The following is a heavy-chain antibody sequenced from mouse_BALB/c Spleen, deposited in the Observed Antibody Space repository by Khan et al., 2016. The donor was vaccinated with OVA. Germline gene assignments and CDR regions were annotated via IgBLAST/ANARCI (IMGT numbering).Heavy chain of an antibody. D-gene: IGHD1-1*01. J-gene: IGHJ2*01. V-gene: IGHV1-76*01. CDR2: IYPGTDNT. CDR3: AREEALYYFAH. Sequence: VELVESGAELVRPGASVKLSCKTSGYIFTSYWIHWVKQRSGQGLEWIARIYPGTDNTYYNEKLRDKATLTADKSSSTAYIQLSSLKSEDSAVYFCAREEALYYFAHWGQGTTLTVSS. CDR1: GYIFTSYW.